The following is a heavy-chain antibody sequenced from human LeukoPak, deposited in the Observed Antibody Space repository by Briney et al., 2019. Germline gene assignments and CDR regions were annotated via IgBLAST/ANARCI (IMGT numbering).Heavy chain of an antibody. CDR1: GGTFTSYA. J-gene: IGHJ3*02. Sequence: ASVKVSFKASGGTFTSYAISWVRQAPGQGRAWMGGIIPIFGTANYAQKFQGRVTITTDKSTSTAYMELSSLRSEDTAVYYCASRGSLIGRALDAFDIWGQGTMVTVSS. V-gene: IGHV1-69*05. CDR3: ASRGSLIGRALDAFDI. CDR2: IIPIFGTA. D-gene: IGHD2-8*01.